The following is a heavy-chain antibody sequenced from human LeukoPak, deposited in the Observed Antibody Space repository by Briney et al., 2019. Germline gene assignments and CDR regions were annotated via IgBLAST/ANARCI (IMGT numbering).Heavy chain of an antibody. CDR3: ASAXXCGXDCFKYFQH. CDR2: IYPGDSDT. Sequence: RGESLKISCKGXXXXFTTYWIGWVXXXXXXGLEWMGIIYPGDSDTRYSPSFXGQVTISADKSIXTAYLQWSSLKASDTAMYYCASAXXCGXDCFKYFQHWGQGTLVTVSS. D-gene: IGHD2-21*02. J-gene: IGHJ1*01. V-gene: IGHV5-51*01. CDR1: XXXFTTYW.